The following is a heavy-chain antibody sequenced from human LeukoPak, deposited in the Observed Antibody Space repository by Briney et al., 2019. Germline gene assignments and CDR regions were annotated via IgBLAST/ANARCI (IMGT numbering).Heavy chain of an antibody. CDR3: AGVSIADNLAPFDY. CDR2: INPNSGGT. V-gene: IGHV1-2*02. J-gene: IGHJ4*02. CDR1: GYTFTGYY. D-gene: IGHD6-6*01. Sequence: ASAKVSCKASGYTFTGYYMHWVRQAPGQGLEWMGWINPNSGGTNYAQKFQGRVTMTRDTSISTAYMELSRLRSDDTAVYYCAGVSIADNLAPFDYWGQGTLVTVSS.